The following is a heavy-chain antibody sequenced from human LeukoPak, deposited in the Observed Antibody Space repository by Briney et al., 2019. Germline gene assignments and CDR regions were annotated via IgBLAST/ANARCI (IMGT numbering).Heavy chain of an antibody. V-gene: IGHV1-24*01. Sequence: ASVKVSCKVSGYTLTELSMHWVRQAPGKGLEWMGGFDPEDGETIYAQKFQGRVTMTEDTSTDTAYMELSSLRSEDTAVYYCATVGRQYQLLPGWDYWGQGTLVTVSS. J-gene: IGHJ4*02. CDR1: GYTLTELS. D-gene: IGHD2-2*01. CDR2: FDPEDGET. CDR3: ATVGRQYQLLPGWDY.